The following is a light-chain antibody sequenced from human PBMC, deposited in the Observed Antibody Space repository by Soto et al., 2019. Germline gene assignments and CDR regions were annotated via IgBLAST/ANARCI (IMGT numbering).Light chain of an antibody. CDR2: DAS. Sequence: EIVLTQSPDTLSLSPGEKATLSCRASQSVGIYLAWYQQKPGQAPRLLIYDASNRATGTPARFSGSGSQTDFTLTISNLQPEDYAVYYCQQRSNLVTFGQGTRLEIK. CDR1: QSVGIY. CDR3: QQRSNLVT. V-gene: IGKV3-11*01. J-gene: IGKJ5*01.